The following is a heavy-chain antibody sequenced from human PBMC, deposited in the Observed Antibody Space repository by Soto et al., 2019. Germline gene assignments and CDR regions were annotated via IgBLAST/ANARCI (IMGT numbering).Heavy chain of an antibody. CDR2: IYYSGST. CDR3: ARGYSSGWYYFDY. V-gene: IGHV4-59*01. CDR1: GGYTSSYY. Sequence: PSEPLSLPCTVSGGYTSSYYWSWIRKQPGKGLEWIGYIYYSGSTNYNPSLKSRVTLSVDTSKNQFSLKLSSVTAADTAVYYCARGYSSGWYYFDYWGQGTLVTVSS. D-gene: IGHD6-19*01. J-gene: IGHJ4*02.